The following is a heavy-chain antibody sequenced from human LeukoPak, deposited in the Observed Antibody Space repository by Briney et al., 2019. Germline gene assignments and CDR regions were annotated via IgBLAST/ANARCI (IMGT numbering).Heavy chain of an antibody. CDR1: GGSISSSSYY. J-gene: IGHJ3*02. Sequence: PSETLSLTCTVSGGSISSSSYYWGWIRQPPGKGLEWIGSSYYSGSTYYNPSLKSRVTISVDTSKNQFSLKLSSVTAADTAVYYCARPYSSGYRGAFDIWGQGTMVTVSS. CDR2: SYYSGST. V-gene: IGHV4-39*07. CDR3: ARPYSSGYRGAFDI. D-gene: IGHD6-19*01.